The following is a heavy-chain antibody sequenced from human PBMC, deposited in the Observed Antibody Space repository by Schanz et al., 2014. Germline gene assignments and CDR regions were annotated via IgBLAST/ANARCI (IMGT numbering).Heavy chain of an antibody. Sequence: EQLLESGGALVQPGGSLRLSCAASGFTFSDYYMTWIRQAPGKGLEWVSYINGGGETTYYADSVKGRFTISRDNSKNTLYLQMNSLRAEDTAVYYCARELLESPLFDYWGQGTLVTVSS. J-gene: IGHJ4*02. CDR2: INGGGETT. CDR3: ARELLESPLFDY. D-gene: IGHD1-1*01. V-gene: IGHV3-11*04. CDR1: GFTFSDYY.